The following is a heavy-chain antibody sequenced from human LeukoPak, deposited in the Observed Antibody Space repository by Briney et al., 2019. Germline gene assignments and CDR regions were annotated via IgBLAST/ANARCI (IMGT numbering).Heavy chain of an antibody. CDR1: GFTFSSYW. CDR3: ARVRIGGYVLGNYYMDV. Sequence: PGGSLRLSCAASGFTFSSYWMSWVRQAPGKGLEWVANIKQDGSEKYYVDSVKGRFTISRDNAKNSLYLQMNSLRAEDTAVYYCARVRIGGYVLGNYYMDVWGKGTTVTVSS. J-gene: IGHJ6*03. D-gene: IGHD5-12*01. V-gene: IGHV3-7*01. CDR2: IKQDGSEK.